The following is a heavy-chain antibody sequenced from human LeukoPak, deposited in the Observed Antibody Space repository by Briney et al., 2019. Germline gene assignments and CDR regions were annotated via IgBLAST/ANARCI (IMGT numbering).Heavy chain of an antibody. J-gene: IGHJ3*02. CDR2: IYHSGST. Sequence: GSLRLSCAASGFTFHAYWMSWVRQPPGKGLEWIGEIYHSGSTNYNPSLKSRVTISVDKSKNQFSLKLSSVTAADTAVYYCARDRDWNNGAGAFDIWGQGTMVTVSS. CDR1: GFTFHAYW. D-gene: IGHD1/OR15-1a*01. CDR3: ARDRDWNNGAGAFDI. V-gene: IGHV4-4*02.